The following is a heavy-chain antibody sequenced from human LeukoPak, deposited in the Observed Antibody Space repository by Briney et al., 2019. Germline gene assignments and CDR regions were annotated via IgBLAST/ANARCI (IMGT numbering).Heavy chain of an antibody. CDR3: ARTYSSSSAEFDY. Sequence: GGSLRLSCAASGFTFSSYSMNWVRQAPGKGPEWVSSISSSSSYIYYADSVKGRFTISRDNAKNSLYLQMNSLRAEDTAVYYCARTYSSSSAEFDYWGQGTLVTVSS. D-gene: IGHD6-6*01. CDR2: ISSSSSYI. J-gene: IGHJ4*02. CDR1: GFTFSSYS. V-gene: IGHV3-21*01.